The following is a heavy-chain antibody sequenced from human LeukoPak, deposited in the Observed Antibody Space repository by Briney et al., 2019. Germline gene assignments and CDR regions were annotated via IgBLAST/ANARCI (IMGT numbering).Heavy chain of an antibody. D-gene: IGHD3-3*01. CDR1: GFTFDDYA. CDR2: ISWNSGSM. V-gene: IGHV3-9*01. Sequence: PGGSLRLSCAASGFTFDDYAMHWVRQAPGKGLEWVSGISWNSGSMDYADSVKGRFTISRDNAKNSLYLQMNSLRAEDTAVYYCAKDRGVFGVAYSLDYWGQGTLVTVSS. CDR3: AKDRGVFGVAYSLDY. J-gene: IGHJ4*02.